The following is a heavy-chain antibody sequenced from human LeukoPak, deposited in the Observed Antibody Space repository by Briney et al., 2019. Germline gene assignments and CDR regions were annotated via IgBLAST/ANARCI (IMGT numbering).Heavy chain of an antibody. D-gene: IGHD6-19*01. CDR3: ARDDSSGWYYFDY. Sequence: GGSLRLSCAASGFTFSSYWMSWVRQAPGKGLEWVANIKQDGSEKYYEDSVKGRFTISRDNAKNSLYLQMNSLRAEDTAVYHCARDDSSGWYYFDYWGQGTLVTVSS. CDR2: IKQDGSEK. CDR1: GFTFSSYW. J-gene: IGHJ4*02. V-gene: IGHV3-7*01.